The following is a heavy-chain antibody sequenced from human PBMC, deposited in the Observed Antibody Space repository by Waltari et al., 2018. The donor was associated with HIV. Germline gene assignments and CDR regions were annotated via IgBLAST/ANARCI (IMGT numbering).Heavy chain of an antibody. CDR3: ARARGDSSSHLYYYYGMDV. Sequence: QVQLVQSGAEVKKPGSSVKVSCKASGGTFSSYAISWVRQAPGQGLEWMGGIIPIVGTANYAQKFQGRVTITADESTSTAYMELSSLRSEDTAVYYCARARGDSSSHLYYYYGMDVWGQGITVTVSS. V-gene: IGHV1-69*01. J-gene: IGHJ6*02. CDR2: IIPIVGTA. D-gene: IGHD6-6*01. CDR1: GGTFSSYA.